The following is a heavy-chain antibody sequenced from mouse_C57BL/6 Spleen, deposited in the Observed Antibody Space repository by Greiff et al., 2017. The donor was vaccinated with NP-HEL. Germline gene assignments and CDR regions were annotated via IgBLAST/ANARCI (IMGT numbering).Heavy chain of an antibody. D-gene: IGHD1-1*01. J-gene: IGHJ3*01. Sequence: EVHLVESGEGLVKPGGSLKLSCAASGFTFSSYAMSWVRQTPEKRLEWVAYISSGGDYIYYADTVKGRFTISRDNARNTLYLQMSSLKSEDTAMYYCTRSYYYGSSSWFAYWGQGTLVTVSA. V-gene: IGHV5-9-1*02. CDR3: TRSYYYGSSSWFAY. CDR1: GFTFSSYA. CDR2: ISSGGDYI.